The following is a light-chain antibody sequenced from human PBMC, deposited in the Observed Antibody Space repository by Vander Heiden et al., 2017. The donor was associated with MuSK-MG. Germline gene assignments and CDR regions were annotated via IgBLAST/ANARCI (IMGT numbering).Light chain of an antibody. CDR2: GNS. V-gene: IGLV1-40*01. CDR3: QSYDSGLSGSV. CDR1: SSNIGAGFD. J-gene: IGLJ3*02. Sequence: QSVLTQPPSASAAPGQGVAISCPGTSSNIGAGFDVNWYQQLPGTAPKLLIYGNSNRPSGVPDRFSGSKSGTSASLAITGLQAEDEADYYCQSYDSGLSGSVFGGGTKLTVL.